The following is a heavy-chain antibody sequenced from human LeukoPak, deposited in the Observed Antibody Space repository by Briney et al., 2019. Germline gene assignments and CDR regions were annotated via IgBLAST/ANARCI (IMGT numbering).Heavy chain of an antibody. D-gene: IGHD3-22*01. Sequence: GASVKVSCKASGYTFTSYGISWVRQAPGQGLEWMGWISAYNGNTNYAQKLQGRVTMTTDTSTSTAYMELRSLRSDDTAVYYCARETRVGITMMGTFDYWGQGTLVTVSS. CDR2: ISAYNGNT. V-gene: IGHV1-18*01. J-gene: IGHJ4*02. CDR3: ARETRVGITMMGTFDY. CDR1: GYTFTSYG.